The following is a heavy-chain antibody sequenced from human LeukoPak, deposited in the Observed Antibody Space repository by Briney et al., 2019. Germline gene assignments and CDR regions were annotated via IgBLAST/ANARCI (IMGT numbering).Heavy chain of an antibody. Sequence: GGTLRLSCAASGFTFSSYSMSWVRQPPGKGLEWVSAISGSGGSTYYADSVKGRFTISRDNSQTTLYLQMNSPRAEDTAVYCCAKDQTVRGVIIDYFDHWGQGTLVTVSS. CDR1: GFTFSSYS. CDR3: AKDQTVRGVIIDYFDH. CDR2: ISGSGGST. V-gene: IGHV3-23*01. J-gene: IGHJ4*02. D-gene: IGHD3-10*01.